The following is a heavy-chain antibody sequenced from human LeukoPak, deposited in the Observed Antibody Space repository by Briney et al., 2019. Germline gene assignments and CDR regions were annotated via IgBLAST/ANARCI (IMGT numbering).Heavy chain of an antibody. J-gene: IGHJ6*03. V-gene: IGHV4-4*07. CDR1: GGSISSYY. D-gene: IGHD3-9*01. CDR3: ARGITYYDILTGRAPSYYMDV. CDR2: IYTSGST. Sequence: SETLSLTCTVSGGSISSYYWSWIRQPAGKGLEWIGRIYTSGSTNYNPSLKSRVTMSVDTSKNQSSLKLSSVTAADTAVYYCARGITYYDILTGRAPSYYMDVWGKGTTVTVSS.